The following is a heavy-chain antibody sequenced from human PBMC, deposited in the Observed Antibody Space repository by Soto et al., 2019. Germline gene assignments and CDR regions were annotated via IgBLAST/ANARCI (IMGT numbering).Heavy chain of an antibody. J-gene: IGHJ5*02. V-gene: IGHV4-39*01. Sequence: SETLSLTCTVSSGSISSSSYYWGWIRQPPGKGLEWIGSIYYSGSTYYNPSLKSRVTISVDTSKNQFSLKLSTVTAADTAVYYCARHQRGSRWTLNWFDPWGQGTLVTVSS. CDR2: IYYSGST. CDR1: SGSISSSSYY. D-gene: IGHD6-13*01. CDR3: ARHQRGSRWTLNWFDP.